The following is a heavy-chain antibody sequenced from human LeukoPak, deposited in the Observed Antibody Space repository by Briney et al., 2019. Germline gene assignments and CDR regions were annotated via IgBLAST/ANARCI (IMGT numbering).Heavy chain of an antibody. CDR3: EKGGGWLTDYYYHYGMDV. CDR2: ISWNSGSI. V-gene: IGHV3-9*01. J-gene: IGHJ6*02. D-gene: IGHD6-19*01. Sequence: GGSLRLSCAASGFTFDDYAMHWVRQAPGKGLEWVSGISWNSGSIGYADSVKGRFTISRDNAKNSLYLQMNSLRAEDTALYYCEKGGGWLTDYYYHYGMDVWGQGTTVTVSS. CDR1: GFTFDDYA.